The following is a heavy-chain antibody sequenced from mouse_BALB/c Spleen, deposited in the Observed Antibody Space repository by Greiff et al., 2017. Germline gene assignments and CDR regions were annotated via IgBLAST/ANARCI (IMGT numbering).Heavy chain of an antibody. V-gene: IGHV1-7*01. CDR3: ARSRLLLYAMDY. CDR1: GYTFTSYW. CDR2: INPSTGYT. Sequence: VKLVESGAELAKPGASVKMSCKASGYTFTSYWMHWVKQRPGQGLEWIGYINPSTGYTEYNQKFKDKATLTADKSSSTAYMQLSSLTSEDSAVYYCARSRLLLYAMDYWGQGTSVTVSS. J-gene: IGHJ4*01. D-gene: IGHD2-3*01.